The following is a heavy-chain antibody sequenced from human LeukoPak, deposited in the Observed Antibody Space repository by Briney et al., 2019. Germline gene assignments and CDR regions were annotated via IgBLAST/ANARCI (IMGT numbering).Heavy chain of an antibody. CDR2: IKQDGSEK. D-gene: IGHD3-9*01. Sequence: PGGSLRLSCAASGFTFSSYWMRWVRQAPGKGLEWVANIKQDGSEKYYVDSVKGRFTISRDNSKNTLYLQMNSLRAEDTAVYYCAKDGIKVRYDILTGYYNSRPWYYFDYWGQGTLATVSS. CDR3: AKDGIKVRYDILTGYYNSRPWYYFDY. CDR1: GFTFSSYW. J-gene: IGHJ4*02. V-gene: IGHV3-7*03.